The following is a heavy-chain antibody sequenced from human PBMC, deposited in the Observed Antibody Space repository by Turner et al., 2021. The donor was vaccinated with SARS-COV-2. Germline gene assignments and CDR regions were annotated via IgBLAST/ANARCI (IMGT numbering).Heavy chain of an antibody. V-gene: IGHV1-24*01. CDR3: ATGYQLRVNWFDP. D-gene: IGHD2-2*01. CDR2: FDPEDGET. CDR1: GYTLTELS. J-gene: IGHJ5*02. Sequence: QVQLVQSGAEVKKPGASVKVSCKISGYTLTELSMYWERQAPGKGLEWMGGFDPEDGETIYAKNFQGRVTMTEDTSTDTAYMELSSLRSEDTAVYFCATGYQLRVNWFDPWGQGTLVTVSS.